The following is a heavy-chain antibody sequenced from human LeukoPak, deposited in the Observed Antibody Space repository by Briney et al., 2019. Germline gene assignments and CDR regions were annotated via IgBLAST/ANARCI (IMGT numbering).Heavy chain of an antibody. CDR1: GFTFSSYS. Sequence: GGSLRFSCAASGFTFSSYSMNWVRQAPGKGLERVSSISSSSSYIYYADSVKGRFTISRDNAKNSLYLQMNSLRAEDTAVYYRARDGYSSSWYEAYFDYWGQGTLVTVSS. V-gene: IGHV3-21*01. CDR2: ISSSSSYI. J-gene: IGHJ4*02. CDR3: ARDGYSSSWYEAYFDY. D-gene: IGHD6-13*01.